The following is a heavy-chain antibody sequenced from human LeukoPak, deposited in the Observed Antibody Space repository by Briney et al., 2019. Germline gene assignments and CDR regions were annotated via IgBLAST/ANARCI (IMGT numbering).Heavy chain of an antibody. CDR3: ARGRERITIFGSYYYYGMDV. V-gene: IGHV4-34*01. D-gene: IGHD3-9*01. CDR2: INHSGST. CDR1: GGSFSGYY. J-gene: IGHJ6*04. Sequence: SETLSLTCAVYGGSFSGYYWSWIRQPPGKGLEWIGEINHSGSTNYNPSLTSRGTISVDTSKNQFSLKLSSVTAADTAVYYCARGRERITIFGSYYYYGMDVWGKGTTVTVSS.